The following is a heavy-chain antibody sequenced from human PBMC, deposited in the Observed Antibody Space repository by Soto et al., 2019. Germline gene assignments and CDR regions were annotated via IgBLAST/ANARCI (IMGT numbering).Heavy chain of an antibody. V-gene: IGHV3-30*18. Sequence: GGSLRLSCAASGFTFSNAWMSWVRQAPGKGLEWVALITYDGTYAHYASVVQGRFTISRDDDRDTVSLQMDSLRPEDSGIYYCAKARGANNWANYYGLDVWGQGTTVTVYS. J-gene: IGHJ6*02. CDR3: AKARGANNWANYYGLDV. D-gene: IGHD2-15*01. CDR2: ITYDGTYA. CDR1: GFTFSNAW.